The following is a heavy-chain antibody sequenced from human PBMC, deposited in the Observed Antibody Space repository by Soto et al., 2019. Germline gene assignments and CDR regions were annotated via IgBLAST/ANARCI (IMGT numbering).Heavy chain of an antibody. CDR2: IYPGDSDN. Sequence: GESLKISCKGSGYSFTSYWIGWVRKMPGKGLEWMGIIYPGDSDNRYSPSVQGQVTISADKTISTAYLPWSSLKASDTAMYYCARRARGYYCSSTSCYADYWGQGTLVTVSS. J-gene: IGHJ4*02. CDR1: GYSFTSYW. D-gene: IGHD2-2*01. CDR3: ARRARGYYCSSTSCYADY. V-gene: IGHV5-51*01.